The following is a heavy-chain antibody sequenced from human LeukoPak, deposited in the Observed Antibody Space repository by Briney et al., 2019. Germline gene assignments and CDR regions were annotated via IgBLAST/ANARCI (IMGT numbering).Heavy chain of an antibody. V-gene: IGHV1-2*02. CDR2: INPNSGGT. CDR3: AGGDGYYYQDYFDY. CDR1: GYTFTSYA. Sequence: ASVKVSCKASGYTFTSYAMNWVRQAPGQGLEWMGWINPNSGGTNYAQKFQGRVTMTRDTSISTAYMELSRLRSDDTAVYYCAGGDGYYYQDYFDYWGQGTLVTVSS. D-gene: IGHD3-22*01. J-gene: IGHJ4*02.